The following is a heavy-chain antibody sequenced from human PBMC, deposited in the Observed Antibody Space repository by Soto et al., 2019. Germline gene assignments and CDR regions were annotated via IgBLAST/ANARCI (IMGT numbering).Heavy chain of an antibody. D-gene: IGHD4-17*01. CDR3: ARFMGTTVTDYYYYGMDV. Sequence: SETLSLTCAVYGGSFSGYYWSWIRQPPGKGLEWIGEINHSGSTNYNPSLKSRVTISVDTSKNQFSLKLSSVTAADTAVYYCARFMGTTVTDYYYYGMDVWGQGTTVTVSS. J-gene: IGHJ6*02. CDR2: INHSGST. CDR1: GGSFSGYY. V-gene: IGHV4-34*01.